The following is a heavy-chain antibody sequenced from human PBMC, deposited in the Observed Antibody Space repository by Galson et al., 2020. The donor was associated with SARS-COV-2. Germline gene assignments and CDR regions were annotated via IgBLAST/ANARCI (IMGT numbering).Heavy chain of an antibody. Sequence: TGGSLRLSCAASGFTFSSYAMSWVRQAPGKGLEWVSAISGSGGSTYYADSVKGRFTISRDNSKNTLYLQMNSLRDEDTAVYYCAKDRVTVVVGAPPDYWGQGTLVTVSS. CDR2: ISGSGGST. V-gene: IGHV3-23*01. D-gene: IGHD1-26*01. J-gene: IGHJ4*02. CDR1: GFTFSSYA. CDR3: AKDRVTVVVGAPPDY.